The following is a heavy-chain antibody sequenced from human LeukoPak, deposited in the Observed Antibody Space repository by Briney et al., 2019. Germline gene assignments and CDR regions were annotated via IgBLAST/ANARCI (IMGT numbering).Heavy chain of an antibody. CDR3: ARDGVGYCSSTSCYTWGYYYYGMDV. Sequence: ASVTVSCKASGYTFTSYYMHWVRQAPGQGLEWMVIINPSGGSTSYAQKFQGRVTMTRDTSTSTVYMELSSLRSEDTAVYYCARDGVGYCSSTSCYTWGYYYYGMDVWGQGTTVTVSS. CDR1: GYTFTSYY. V-gene: IGHV1-46*01. J-gene: IGHJ6*02. D-gene: IGHD2-2*02. CDR2: INPSGGST.